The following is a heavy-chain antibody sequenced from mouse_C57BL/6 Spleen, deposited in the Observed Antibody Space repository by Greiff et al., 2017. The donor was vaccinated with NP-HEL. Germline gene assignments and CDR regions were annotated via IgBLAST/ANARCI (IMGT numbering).Heavy chain of an antibody. CDR3: ARGVTSWFAY. CDR2: IDPEDGET. CDR1: GFNIKDYY. J-gene: IGHJ3*01. V-gene: IGHV14-2*01. D-gene: IGHD2-3*01. Sequence: EVKLVESGAELVKPGASVKLSCTASGFNIKDYYMHWVKQRTEKGLEWIGRIDPEDGETKYAPKFQGKATITADTSSNTAYLQLSSLTSEDTAVYYCARGVTSWFAYWGQGTLVTVSA.